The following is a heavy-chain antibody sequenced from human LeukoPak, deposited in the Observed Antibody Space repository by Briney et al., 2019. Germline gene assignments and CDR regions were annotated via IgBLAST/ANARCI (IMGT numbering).Heavy chain of an antibody. CDR2: ISGSGGST. J-gene: IGHJ4*02. V-gene: IGHV3-23*01. D-gene: IGHD3-9*01. Sequence: GGSLRLSCAASGFTFSSYAMRWVRQAPGKGLEWGSAISGSGGSTYYEDSVKGRFTISRDNSKNTLYLKMNSLRAEDTAVYYCAKDGGHYDILTGYFRSLGLDYWGQGTLATVSS. CDR3: AKDGGHYDILTGYFRSLGLDY. CDR1: GFTFSSYA.